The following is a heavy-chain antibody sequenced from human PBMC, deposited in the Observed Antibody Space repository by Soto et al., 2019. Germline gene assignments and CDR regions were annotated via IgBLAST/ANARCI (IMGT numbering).Heavy chain of an antibody. V-gene: IGHV3-53*04. J-gene: IGHJ6*02. Sequence: EVQLVESGGGLVQPGGSLRLSCAASGFTVSSNYMSWVLQAPGKGLEWVSVIYSDGSTYYADSVKGRFTISRHNSKNTLDLQMNSLRAEDTAVYYCARDPYYDSSGYLASNGMDVWGQGTTVTVSS. CDR1: GFTVSSNY. D-gene: IGHD3-22*01. CDR2: IYSDGST. CDR3: ARDPYYDSSGYLASNGMDV.